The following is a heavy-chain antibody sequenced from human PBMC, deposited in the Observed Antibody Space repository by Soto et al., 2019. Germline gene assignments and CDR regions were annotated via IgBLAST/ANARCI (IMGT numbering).Heavy chain of an antibody. V-gene: IGHV4-38-2*02. Sequence: SETLSLTCAVSGYSISSGYYWGWIRQPPGKGLEWIGSIYHSGSTYYNPSPKSRVTISVDTSKNQFSLKLSPVTAADTAVYYCARDPGNWFDPWGQGTLVTVSS. CDR3: ARDPGNWFDP. CDR1: GYSISSGYY. J-gene: IGHJ5*02. CDR2: IYHSGST.